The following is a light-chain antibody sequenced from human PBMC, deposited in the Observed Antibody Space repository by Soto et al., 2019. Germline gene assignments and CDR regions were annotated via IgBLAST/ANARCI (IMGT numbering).Light chain of an antibody. CDR3: QQHKSYPVT. Sequence: DIQMTQSPSTLSASVGDRVTITCRASQNIDIWLFWYQQKPGKAPSLLIYDASNLKSGVPSRFSGSGSGTEFTLTISSLQPDDSGSYYCQQHKSYPVTFGGGTKVEIK. J-gene: IGKJ4*01. CDR1: QNIDIW. V-gene: IGKV1-5*01. CDR2: DAS.